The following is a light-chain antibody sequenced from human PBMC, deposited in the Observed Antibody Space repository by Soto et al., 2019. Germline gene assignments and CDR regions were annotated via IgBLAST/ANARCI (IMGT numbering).Light chain of an antibody. V-gene: IGKV1-9*01. CDR2: AAS. Sequence: DIHMTQSPSSLSASVGYRFTITCRASQGIRSYLDWYQQKTGKAPKLMIYAASTLQSGVPSRFRGSGSGTEYTLTISSLLPEDFETYYCQQLNSYPLTFGQGTRLEIK. CDR3: QQLNSYPLT. CDR1: QGIRSY. J-gene: IGKJ5*01.